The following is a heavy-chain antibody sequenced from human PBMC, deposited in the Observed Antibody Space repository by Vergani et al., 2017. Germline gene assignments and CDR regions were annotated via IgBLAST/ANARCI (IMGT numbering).Heavy chain of an antibody. CDR3: ARDGDVXIVATIYYYYGMDV. J-gene: IGHJ6*02. CDR2: IKQDGSEK. Sequence: EVQLVESGGGLVQPGGSLRLSCAASGFTFSSYWMSWVRQAPGKGLEWVANIKQDGSEKNYVDSVKGRFTISRDNAKNSRYLQMNSLRAEDTAVYYCARDGDVXIVATIYYYYGMDVWGQGTTVTVSS. D-gene: IGHD5-12*01. V-gene: IGHV3-7*01. CDR1: GFTFSSYW.